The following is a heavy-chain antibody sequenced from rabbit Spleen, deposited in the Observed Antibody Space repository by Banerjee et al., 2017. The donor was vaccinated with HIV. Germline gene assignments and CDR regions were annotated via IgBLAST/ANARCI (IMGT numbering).Heavy chain of an antibody. V-gene: IGHV1S47*01. J-gene: IGHJ4*01. Sequence: EQLVESGGGLVQPGGSLKLSCKASGIDFNSGGISWVRQAPGKGLEWIAYIYAGDGSTDYASWVNGRFTISSHNAQNTVSLQLNSLTAADTATYFCARGYANSSSGLPTYYFNLWGPGTLVTVS. CDR2: IYAGDGST. D-gene: IGHD1-1*01. CDR1: GIDFNSGG. CDR3: ARGYANSSSGLPTYYFNL.